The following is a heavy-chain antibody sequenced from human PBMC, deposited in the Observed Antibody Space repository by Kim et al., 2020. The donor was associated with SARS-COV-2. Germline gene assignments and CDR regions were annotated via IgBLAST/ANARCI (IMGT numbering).Heavy chain of an antibody. Sequence: GGSLRLFCAASGFTFSSYAMHWVRQAPGKGLEWVAVISYDVSNKYYADSVKGRFTISRDNSKNTLYLQMNSLRAEDTAVYYCASLGTGHYYGSGSYYNDYWGQGTLVTVSS. V-gene: IGHV3-30*04. CDR1: GFTFSSYA. CDR2: ISYDVSNK. J-gene: IGHJ4*02. D-gene: IGHD3-10*01. CDR3: ASLGTGHYYGSGSYYNDY.